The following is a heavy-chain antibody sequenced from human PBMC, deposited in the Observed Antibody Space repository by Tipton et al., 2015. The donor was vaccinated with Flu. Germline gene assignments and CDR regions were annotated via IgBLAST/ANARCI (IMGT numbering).Heavy chain of an antibody. CDR1: GYSFTDYW. V-gene: IGHV5-51*01. J-gene: IGHJ2*01. Sequence: QLVQSGAEVKEPGESLKISCKGSGYSFTDYWIGWVRQMPGKGLEWMGIIYPGDSDTRYSPSFQGQVTISADKSITTAYLQWRSLKASDTAMYYCVRHPYCTNAVCPPGYWYFDLGGRGTLVTVSS. D-gene: IGHD2-8*01. CDR2: IYPGDSDT. CDR3: VRHPYCTNAVCPPGYWYFDL.